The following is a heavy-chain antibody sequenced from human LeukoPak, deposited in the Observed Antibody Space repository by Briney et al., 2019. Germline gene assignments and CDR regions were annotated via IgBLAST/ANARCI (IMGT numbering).Heavy chain of an antibody. D-gene: IGHD6-13*01. V-gene: IGHV1-69*05. CDR1: GGTFSSYA. Sequence: SVKVSCKASGGTFSSYAISWVRQAPGQGLEWMGGIIPIFGTANYAQKFQGRVTITTDESTSTAYMELSSLRSEDTAVYYCAGGGLAAAGKRYYFDYWGQGTLVAVSS. J-gene: IGHJ4*02. CDR3: AGGGLAAAGKRYYFDY. CDR2: IIPIFGTA.